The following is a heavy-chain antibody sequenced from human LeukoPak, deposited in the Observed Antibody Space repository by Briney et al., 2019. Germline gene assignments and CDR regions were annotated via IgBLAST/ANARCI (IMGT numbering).Heavy chain of an antibody. Sequence: SQTPSLTCTVSGGSISSGGYYWSWIRQHPGKGLEWIGYIYYSGSTCYNPSLKSRVTISVDTSKNQFSLKLSSVTAADTAVYYCARDDYYDSSTERGQGTLVTVSS. J-gene: IGHJ4*02. CDR2: IYYSGST. CDR3: ARDDYYDSSTE. CDR1: GGSISSGGYY. D-gene: IGHD3-22*01. V-gene: IGHV4-31*03.